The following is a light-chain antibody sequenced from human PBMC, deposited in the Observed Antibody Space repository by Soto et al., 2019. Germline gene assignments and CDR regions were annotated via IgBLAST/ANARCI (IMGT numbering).Light chain of an antibody. Sequence: QSALTQPASVSGSPGQAITISCTGTSSDVGRYHLVSWYQQHPGKAPKLIISDDHKRPSGVSDRFSGSKSGNTASLTISGLQAEDEADYHCCSYAGSNTWVFGTGTKLTVL. J-gene: IGLJ1*01. CDR3: CSYAGSNTWV. CDR2: DDH. V-gene: IGLV2-23*01. CDR1: SSDVGRYHL.